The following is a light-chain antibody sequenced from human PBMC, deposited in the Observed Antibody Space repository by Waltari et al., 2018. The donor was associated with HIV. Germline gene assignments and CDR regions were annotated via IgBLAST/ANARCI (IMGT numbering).Light chain of an antibody. CDR2: EVT. CDR1: RSAAGGYNF. V-gene: IGLV2-14*03. CDR3: ASYTSSSTL. J-gene: IGLJ2*01. Sequence: QSALTQPASVSGSPGQSITISCTGTRSAAGGYNFVSWFQPHPGQAPKLMIYEVTHRPSGVSNRFSGSKSGNTASLTISGLQADDEADYYCASYTSSSTLFGGGTKLTVL.